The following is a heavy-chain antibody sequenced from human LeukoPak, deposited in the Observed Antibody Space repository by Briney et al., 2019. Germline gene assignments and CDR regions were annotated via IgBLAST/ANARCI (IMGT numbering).Heavy chain of an antibody. CDR3: VTSGSSREYCHH. D-gene: IGHD6-13*01. V-gene: IGHV3-30*02. Sequence: GGSLRLSCAASGFTFSSYGMHWVRQAPGKGLEWVAFIRYDGSNKYYADSVKGRFTISRDNSKNTLYLQMNSLRVEDSAIYYCVTSGSSREYCHHWGQGTLVTVSS. CDR1: GFTFSSYG. CDR2: IRYDGSNK. J-gene: IGHJ1*01.